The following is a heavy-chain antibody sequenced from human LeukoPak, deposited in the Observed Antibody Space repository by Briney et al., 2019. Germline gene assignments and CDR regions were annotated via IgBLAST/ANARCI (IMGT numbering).Heavy chain of an antibody. Sequence: SETLSLTCAVSGYPLGKNYYWGWIRQSPGKGLEWIGRIYGRASTSYNPSLMNRVTISVDTSKNHFSLQLTSVTAADTAVYYCARYDSRGSASTKFDYWGPGIQVTVSS. V-gene: IGHV4-38-2*01. CDR3: ARYDSRGSASTKFDY. D-gene: IGHD3-3*01. J-gene: IGHJ4*02. CDR2: IYGRAST. CDR1: GYPLGKNYY.